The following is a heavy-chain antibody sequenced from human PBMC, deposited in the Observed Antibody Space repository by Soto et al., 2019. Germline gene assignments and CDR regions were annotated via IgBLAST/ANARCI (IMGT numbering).Heavy chain of an antibody. CDR3: AKDLTGAFGY. V-gene: IGHV3-30*18. Sequence: PGGALRLSCAASGFTFSSYGMHWVRQAPGKGLEWVAVISYDGSNKYYADSVKGRFTISRDNSKNTLYLQMNSLRAEDTAVYYCAKDLTGAFGYWGQGTLVPVSS. D-gene: IGHD3-10*01. CDR1: GFTFSSYG. CDR2: ISYDGSNK. J-gene: IGHJ4*02.